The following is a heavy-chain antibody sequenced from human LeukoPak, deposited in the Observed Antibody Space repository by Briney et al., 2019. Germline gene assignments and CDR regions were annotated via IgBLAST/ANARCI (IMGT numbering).Heavy chain of an antibody. CDR3: ARGVRIAVAGYIDY. Sequence: GGCLRLSCAASGFTFSTYAMHCVRQAPGKGLECVVAISYDGSNKNYADSVRGRVTISRDNSKNTLYLQMNSLRAEDTAVYYCARGVRIAVAGYIDYWGQGTLVTVSS. CDR1: GFTFSTYA. J-gene: IGHJ4*02. CDR2: ISYDGSNK. V-gene: IGHV3-30*04. D-gene: IGHD6-19*01.